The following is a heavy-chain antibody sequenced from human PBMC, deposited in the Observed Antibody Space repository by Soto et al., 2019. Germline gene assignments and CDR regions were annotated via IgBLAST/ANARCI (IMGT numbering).Heavy chain of an antibody. CDR2: TYYRSKWNN. V-gene: IGHV6-1*01. Sequence: SPALSLPCAISGDSVSSDSGVWIWIRQSPSRGLEWLGRTYYRSKWNNDYAVSVKSRITINPDTSKNQFSLQLDSVIPEDTAVYYCAGVTSFSSMDVCGQGPPVTVSS. CDR1: GDSVSSDSGV. D-gene: IGHD2-15*01. J-gene: IGHJ6*02. CDR3: AGVTSFSSMDV.